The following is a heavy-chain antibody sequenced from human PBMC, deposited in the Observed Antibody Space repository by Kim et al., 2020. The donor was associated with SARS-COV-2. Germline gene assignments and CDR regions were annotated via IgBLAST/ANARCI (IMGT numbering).Heavy chain of an antibody. V-gene: IGHV3-64*01. Sequence: GGSLRLSCAASGFTFSSYAMHWVRQAPGKGLEYVSAISSNGGSTYYANSVKGRFTISRDNSKNTLYLQMGSLRAEDMAVYYCAREAYYYGSGRYGYAFD. CDR3: AREAYYYGSGRYGYAFD. CDR1: GFTFSSYA. J-gene: IGHJ3*02. D-gene: IGHD3-10*01. CDR2: ISSNGGST.